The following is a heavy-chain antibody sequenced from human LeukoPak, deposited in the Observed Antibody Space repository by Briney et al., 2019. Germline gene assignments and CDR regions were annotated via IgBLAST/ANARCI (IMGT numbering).Heavy chain of an antibody. D-gene: IGHD3-10*01. J-gene: IGHJ6*02. CDR3: AKDRGSTTYYGMDV. CDR2: IYSGGST. V-gene: IGHV3-53*05. CDR1: GFTFSSYS. Sequence: PGGSLRLSCAASGFTFSSYSMNWVRQAPGKGLEWVSVIYSGGSTYYADSVKGRFTISRDNAKNSLYLQMNSLRAEDTALYYCAKDRGSTTYYGMDVWGQGTTVTVSS.